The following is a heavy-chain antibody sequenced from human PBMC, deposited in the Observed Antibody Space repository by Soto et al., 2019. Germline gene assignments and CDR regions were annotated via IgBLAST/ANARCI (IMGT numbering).Heavy chain of an antibody. Sequence: GGSLRLSCAASGFSFSTYGMHWVRQAPGKGLEWVAFTSNDGSNKYYADSVKGRFTISRDNSKNTLYLQMNSLRPEDTAVYFCARDPSTEFDYWGQGTLVTVSS. J-gene: IGHJ4*02. CDR1: GFSFSTYG. V-gene: IGHV3-30*03. CDR3: ARDPSTEFDY. CDR2: TSNDGSNK. D-gene: IGHD4-17*01.